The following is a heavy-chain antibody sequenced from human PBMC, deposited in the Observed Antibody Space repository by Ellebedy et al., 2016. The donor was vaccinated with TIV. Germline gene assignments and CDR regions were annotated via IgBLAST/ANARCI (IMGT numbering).Heavy chain of an antibody. J-gene: IGHJ4*02. CDR2: ISRNGTFI. CDR1: GFTFSTYS. Sequence: GGSLRLSCAASGFTFSTYSMNWVRQAPGKGLEWVSLISRNGTFIYYADSVKGQFTISRDNAKNSLYLQMNSLGAEDTAVYYCARDSGGTGFDWGQGTLVTVSS. CDR3: ARDSGGTGFD. D-gene: IGHD1-1*01. V-gene: IGHV3-21*01.